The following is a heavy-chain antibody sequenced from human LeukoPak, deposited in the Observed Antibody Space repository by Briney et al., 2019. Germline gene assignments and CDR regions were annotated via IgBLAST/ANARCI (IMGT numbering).Heavy chain of an antibody. D-gene: IGHD3-16*01. J-gene: IGHJ4*02. Sequence: SETLSLTCTVSGGSITTSGHYWGWIRQPPGKGLEWIGSIDYRERTTYNPSLKSRVTISADTSRNQFSLKLSSVTATDTAVYYCANYVSGTMRDYWGQGTLVTVSS. CDR2: IDYRERT. V-gene: IGHV4-39*01. CDR3: ANYVSGTMRDY. CDR1: GGSITTSGHY.